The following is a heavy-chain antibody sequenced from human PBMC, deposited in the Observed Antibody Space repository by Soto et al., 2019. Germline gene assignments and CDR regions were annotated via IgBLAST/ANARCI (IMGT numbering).Heavy chain of an antibody. J-gene: IGHJ4*02. Sequence: EVQLVESGGGLVQPGGSLRLSCAASGFTFNSYSMNWVRQAPGKGPEWVSYISRDSANIYYADSVKGRFTISRDNAKNSLSLQMNTLRDEDTAVYYCARSPHTAVAGTVFDYWGQRTQVTVSS. CDR2: ISRDSANI. CDR1: GFTFNSYS. V-gene: IGHV3-48*02. CDR3: ARSPHTAVAGTVFDY. D-gene: IGHD6-19*01.